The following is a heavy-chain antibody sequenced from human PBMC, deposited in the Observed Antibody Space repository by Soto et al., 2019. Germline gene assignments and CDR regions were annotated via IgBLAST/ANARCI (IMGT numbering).Heavy chain of an antibody. D-gene: IGHD3-22*01. CDR1: GGTFSSYA. Sequence: ASVKVSCKASGGTFSSYAISWVRQAPGQGLEWMGGIIPIFGTANYAQKFQGRVTITADESTSTAYMELSSLRSEDTAVYYCARAPEDYDSSGYYLGAFDIWGQGTTVTVSS. CDR2: IIPIFGTA. V-gene: IGHV1-69*13. CDR3: ARAPEDYDSSGYYLGAFDI. J-gene: IGHJ3*02.